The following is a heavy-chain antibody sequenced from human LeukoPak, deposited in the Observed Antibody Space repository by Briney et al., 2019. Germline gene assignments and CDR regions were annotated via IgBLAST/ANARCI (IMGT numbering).Heavy chain of an antibody. Sequence: ASVKVSCKASGYTFTSYGISWVRQAPGQGLEWMGWISAYNGNTNYAQKLQGRVTMTTDTSASTAYMELRSLRSDDTAVYYCARDLTLGIQDAFDIWGQGTMVTVSS. CDR1: GYTFTSYG. CDR2: ISAYNGNT. D-gene: IGHD3-16*01. V-gene: IGHV1-18*01. CDR3: ARDLTLGIQDAFDI. J-gene: IGHJ3*02.